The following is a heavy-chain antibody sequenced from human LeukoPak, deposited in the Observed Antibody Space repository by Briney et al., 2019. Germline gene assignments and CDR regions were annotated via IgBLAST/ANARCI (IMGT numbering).Heavy chain of an antibody. Sequence: GGSLRLSCAASGFTFRRYGMTWVRQAPGKGLDWVSSVSDSGRNTYYADSVKGRFTISRDNAKNSLYLQMNSLRAEDTAVYYCASNKVRGVIILGYYYGMDVWGQGTTVTVSS. CDR2: VSDSGRNT. D-gene: IGHD3-10*01. CDR3: ASNKVRGVIILGYYYGMDV. CDR1: GFTFRRYG. J-gene: IGHJ6*02. V-gene: IGHV3-21*01.